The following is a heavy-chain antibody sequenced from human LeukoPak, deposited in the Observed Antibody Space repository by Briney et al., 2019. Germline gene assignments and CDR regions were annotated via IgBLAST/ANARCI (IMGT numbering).Heavy chain of an antibody. D-gene: IGHD2-15*01. CDR2: ISYDGSNK. V-gene: IGHV3-30-3*01. J-gene: IGHJ4*02. CDR3: ASSGNSGNY. Sequence: GGSLRLSCAASGFTFSSYAMHWVRQAPGKGLEWVAVISYDGSNKYYADSVKGRFTIPRDNSKNTLYLQMNSLRAEDTAVYYCASSGNSGNYWGQGTLVTVSS. CDR1: GFTFSSYA.